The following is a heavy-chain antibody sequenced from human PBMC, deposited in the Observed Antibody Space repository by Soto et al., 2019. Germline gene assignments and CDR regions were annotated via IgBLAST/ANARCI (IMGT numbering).Heavy chain of an antibody. D-gene: IGHD2-15*01. Sequence: GGSLRLSCAASGFTFSSYGMHWVRQAPGKGLEWVAVISYDGSNKYYADTVKGRFTISRDNSKNTLYLQINSLRAEDTAVYYCARYCSGGSCYVPPYDAFDIWGQGT. J-gene: IGHJ3*02. CDR2: ISYDGSNK. CDR1: GFTFSSYG. CDR3: ARYCSGGSCYVPPYDAFDI. V-gene: IGHV3-30*03.